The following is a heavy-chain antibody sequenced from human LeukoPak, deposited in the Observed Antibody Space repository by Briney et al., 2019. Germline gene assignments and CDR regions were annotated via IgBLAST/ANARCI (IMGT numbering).Heavy chain of an antibody. CDR1: GFTFSDFA. J-gene: IGHJ4*02. CDR2: ISGNGGRT. Sequence: GGSLRLSCAASGFTFSDFAMSWVRQAPGTGLEWVSTISGNGGRTYYADSVKGRFTISRDNSKNTLYLQMKSLRAEDTAVYYCAKTMGAINHDYWGQGTLVTVSS. CDR3: AKTMGAINHDY. V-gene: IGHV3-23*01. D-gene: IGHD1-26*01.